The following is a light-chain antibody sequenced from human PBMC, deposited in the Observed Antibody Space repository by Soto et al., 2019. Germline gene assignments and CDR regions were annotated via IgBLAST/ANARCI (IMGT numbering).Light chain of an antibody. J-gene: IGKJ5*01. CDR2: DAS. CDR3: QQRSNWS. V-gene: IGKV3-11*01. Sequence: IVLTQSPATLSLSPWERATLSCRASQSISSYLAWYQQKPGQAPRLLIFDASNRATGIPARFSGSGSGTDFTFTISNLEPEDFAVYYCQQRSNWSFGQGTRLEIK. CDR1: QSISSY.